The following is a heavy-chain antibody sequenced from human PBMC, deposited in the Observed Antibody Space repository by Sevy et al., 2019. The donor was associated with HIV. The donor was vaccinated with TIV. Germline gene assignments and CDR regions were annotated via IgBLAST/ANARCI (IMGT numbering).Heavy chain of an antibody. J-gene: IGHJ3*02. D-gene: IGHD3-22*01. CDR3: TRHLYESSGEDAFDI. Sequence: GGSLRLSCAASGFIFSGSAIHWVRQASGKGLEWLGRISSNPKSYATAYAASLKGRFTISRDDSKNTAYLQMNSLKTEDTAVYYCTRHLYESSGEDAFDIWGQGTMVTVSS. CDR2: ISSNPKSYAT. CDR1: GFIFSGSA. V-gene: IGHV3-73*01.